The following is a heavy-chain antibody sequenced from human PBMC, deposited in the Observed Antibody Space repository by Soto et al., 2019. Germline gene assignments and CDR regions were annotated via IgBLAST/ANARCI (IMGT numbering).Heavy chain of an antibody. V-gene: IGHV3-48*02. CDR2: ITVSSTTI. CDR3: ARAAAGTGGLLDS. J-gene: IGHJ5*01. CDR1: GFTFRSYS. Sequence: EVQVVESGGGLVQPGGSLRLSCAASGFTFRSYSMNWVRQAPGRGLEWGSCITVSSTTIYYADSVKGRFTISRDNAKNSLYRQMNRLRDADTDVYYCARAAAGTGGLLDSWGQGTLVTVS. D-gene: IGHD6-13*01.